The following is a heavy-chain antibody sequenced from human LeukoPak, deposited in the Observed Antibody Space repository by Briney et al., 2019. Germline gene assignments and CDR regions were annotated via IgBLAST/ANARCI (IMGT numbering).Heavy chain of an antibody. Sequence: GGSLRLSCAASAFTFSDYSMNWVRQAPGKGLEWISYIDTSSSTMYYADSVMGRFTISRDNAKESLYLQMNSLRDEDTAVYYCAREDDSWGPNNLDLWGQGTMVTVS. CDR3: AREDDSWGPNNLDL. D-gene: IGHD7-27*01. J-gene: IGHJ3*01. V-gene: IGHV3-48*02. CDR2: IDTSSSTM. CDR1: AFTFSDYS.